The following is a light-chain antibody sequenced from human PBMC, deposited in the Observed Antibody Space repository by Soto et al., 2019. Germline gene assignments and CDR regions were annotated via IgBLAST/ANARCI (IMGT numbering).Light chain of an antibody. Sequence: QSVLTQPPSTSGTPGQRVTISCSGSSSNIGINTVNWYQQLPGVAPKLLIYNNNQRPSGVPDRFSGSKSGTSASLAISGLQSEDEAVYYCAAWDDTLNGVVFGGATKLTVL. J-gene: IGLJ2*01. CDR3: AAWDDTLNGVV. CDR2: NNN. V-gene: IGLV1-44*01. CDR1: SSNIGINT.